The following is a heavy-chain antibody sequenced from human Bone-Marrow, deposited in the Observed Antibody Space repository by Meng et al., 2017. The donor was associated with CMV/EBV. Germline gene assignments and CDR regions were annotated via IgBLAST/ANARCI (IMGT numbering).Heavy chain of an antibody. CDR3: ASYYRNYYYYGRDV. Sequence: GESLKISCAASGFTFSSYWMHWVRQAPGKGLVWVSRINSDGSITSYADSVKGRFTISRDNAKNTLYLQMNSLRAEDTAVYYCASYYRNYYYYGRDVWGQGSTVTVSS. CDR1: GFTFSSYW. CDR2: INSDGSIT. V-gene: IGHV3-74*01. J-gene: IGHJ6*02. D-gene: IGHD1-26*01.